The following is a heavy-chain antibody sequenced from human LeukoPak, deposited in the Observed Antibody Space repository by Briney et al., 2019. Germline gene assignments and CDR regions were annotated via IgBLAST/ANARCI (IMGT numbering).Heavy chain of an antibody. D-gene: IGHD6-6*01. Sequence: GGSLRLSCAASGFTFSDYYMSWIRQAPGKGLEWLSYMSGSADTIYYADSVRGRLTISRDNAKNSLYLQMSSLRAEDTALYYCARDYSSSSDYFYYMDVWGKGTTVTVSS. CDR2: MSGSADTI. CDR1: GFTFSDYY. V-gene: IGHV3-11*04. J-gene: IGHJ6*03. CDR3: ARDYSSSSDYFYYMDV.